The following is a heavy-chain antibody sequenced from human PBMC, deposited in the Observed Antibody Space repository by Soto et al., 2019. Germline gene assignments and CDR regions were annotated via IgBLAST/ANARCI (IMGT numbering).Heavy chain of an antibody. J-gene: IGHJ4*02. Sequence: QVQLVQSGAEVKKPGSSVKVSCKASGGTFSSYAISWVRQAPGQGLEWMGGVIPIFGTANYAQKFQGRVTITADESTSTAYMELSSLRSEDTAVYYCARVRNYYDSSGYHYDYWGQGTLVTVSS. CDR1: GGTFSSYA. CDR2: VIPIFGTA. CDR3: ARVRNYYDSSGYHYDY. V-gene: IGHV1-69*01. D-gene: IGHD3-22*01.